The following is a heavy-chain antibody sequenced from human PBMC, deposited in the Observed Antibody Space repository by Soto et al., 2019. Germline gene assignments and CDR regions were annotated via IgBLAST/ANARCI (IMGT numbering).Heavy chain of an antibody. J-gene: IGHJ4*02. CDR3: ARDGYDGSGRPYPAH. Sequence: PSETLCIGCSFSGGSMSEYFWSWIGQSPGKGLEWIGYIYYLGSTDYNPSLKSRVTISVDTSKRQFSLRLTSVTAADTAVYYCARDGYDGSGRPYPAHWGPGTKVTVSS. V-gene: IGHV4-59*01. D-gene: IGHD3-10*01. CDR2: IYYLGST. CDR1: GGSMSEYF.